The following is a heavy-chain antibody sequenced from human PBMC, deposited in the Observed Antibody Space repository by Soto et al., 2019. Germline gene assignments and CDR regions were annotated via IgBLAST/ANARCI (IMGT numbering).Heavy chain of an antibody. V-gene: IGHV2-5*01. CDR3: AHRGGATVGLYYFDY. Sequence: SGPTLVNPTPTLTLTCTFSGFSLSTTGVGVSWMRQPPGKALEWLALIYWHDGKRYSPSLKSRLTITKDTSKNQVVLTMTNMDPVATATYYCAHRGGATVGLYYFDYWGQGALVTVSS. CDR1: GFSLSTTGVG. CDR2: IYWHDGK. D-gene: IGHD3-16*01. J-gene: IGHJ4*02.